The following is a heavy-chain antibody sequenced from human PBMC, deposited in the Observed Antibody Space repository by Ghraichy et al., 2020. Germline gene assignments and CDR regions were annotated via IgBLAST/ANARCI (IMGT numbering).Heavy chain of an antibody. D-gene: IGHD1-7*01. CDR3: AKDRLYNWNSNRPYYYYGMDV. J-gene: IGHJ6*02. V-gene: IGHV3-23*01. CDR1: GFTFSNYA. Sequence: GGSLRLSCAASGFTFSNYAMSWVRQAPGKGLEWVSGISGSGGSTYYADSVKGRFTIARDNSKNTLYLQMNSLRAEDTAVYYCAKDRLYNWNSNRPYYYYGMDVWGQGTTVTVSS. CDR2: ISGSGGST.